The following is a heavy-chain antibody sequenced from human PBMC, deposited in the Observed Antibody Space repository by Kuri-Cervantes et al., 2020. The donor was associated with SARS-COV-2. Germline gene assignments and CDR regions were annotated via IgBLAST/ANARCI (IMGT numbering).Heavy chain of an antibody. Sequence: ESLKISCAASGFTFSSYSMNWVRQPPGKGLEWIGSIYYSGSTYYNPSLKSRVTISVDTSKNQFSLKLSSVTAADTAVYYCARHIYYYYYMDVWGKGTTVTVSS. CDR3: ARHIYYYYYMDV. J-gene: IGHJ6*03. V-gene: IGHV4-39*01. CDR2: IYYSGST. CDR1: GFTFSSYSMN.